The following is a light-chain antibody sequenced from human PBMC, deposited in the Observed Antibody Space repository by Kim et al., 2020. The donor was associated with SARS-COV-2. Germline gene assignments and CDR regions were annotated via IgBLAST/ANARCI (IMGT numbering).Light chain of an antibody. CDR2: AAS. V-gene: IGKV1-27*01. J-gene: IGKJ1*01. Sequence: ASVGDRVTITCRASHDISHYLAWYQQKPGKVPKLLIYAASTLQSGVPSRFSGSASGTDFSLTISSLQPEDVATYYCQRYIRAPWTFGQGTKVDIK. CDR3: QRYIRAPWT. CDR1: HDISHY.